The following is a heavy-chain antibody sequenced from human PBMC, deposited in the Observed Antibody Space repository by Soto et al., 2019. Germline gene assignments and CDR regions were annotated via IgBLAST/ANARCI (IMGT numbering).Heavy chain of an antibody. CDR1: GFTFRSYS. J-gene: IGHJ4*02. V-gene: IGHV3-48*01. Sequence: VGSQRLSCAASGFTFRSYSRNWVRQAPGKGLEWVSYISSSSSTIYYADSVKGRFTISRDNAKNSLYLQMNSLRAEDTAVYYYARSSTFYDYWGQGTPVPVSS. D-gene: IGHD6-6*01. CDR3: ARSSTFYDY. CDR2: ISSSSSTI.